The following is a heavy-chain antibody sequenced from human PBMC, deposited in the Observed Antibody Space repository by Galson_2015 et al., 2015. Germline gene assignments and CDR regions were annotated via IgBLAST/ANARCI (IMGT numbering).Heavy chain of an antibody. J-gene: IGHJ3*02. CDR1: GGTFSSYD. CDR2: IIAIFGTA. Sequence: SVKVSCKASGGTFSSYDISWVRQAPGQGLEWMGGIIAIFGTAKYAQKFQGRVTITADESTSTAYMELSSLRSEDSAVYYCASLSRGTNWSPSAWDAFEIWGQGTMVTVSS. D-gene: IGHD1-1*01. CDR3: ASLSRGTNWSPSAWDAFEI. V-gene: IGHV1-69*13.